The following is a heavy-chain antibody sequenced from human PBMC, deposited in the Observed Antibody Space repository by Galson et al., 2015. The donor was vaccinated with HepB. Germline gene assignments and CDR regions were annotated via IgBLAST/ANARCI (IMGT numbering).Heavy chain of an antibody. J-gene: IGHJ4*02. D-gene: IGHD5-18*01. CDR1: GCTFTTNV. Sequence: SVKVDCQAYGCTFTTNVFMGVGQAHGQGLEGVGGCGPDNDRQPYAQKFQGRVTIITDTSTSTAFMELRSLRSDDTAVYYCARGGYSQGKFDYWGQGTLVTVSS. V-gene: IGHV1-18*01. CDR3: ARGGYSQGKFDY. CDR2: CGPDNDRQ.